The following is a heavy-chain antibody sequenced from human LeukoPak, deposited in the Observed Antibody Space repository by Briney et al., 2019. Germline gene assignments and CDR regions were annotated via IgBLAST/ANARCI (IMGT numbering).Heavy chain of an antibody. D-gene: IGHD3-10*01. Sequence: GASVTVSCKASGHTFSDYYLHWMRQAPGQGLERMGGINPNTGDTEFAQQFQGRVTMTRDTSITTAYMELSRLRSDDTAVYYCVREEYGSGKKQFDYWGQGSLVTVSS. CDR2: INPNTGDT. CDR3: VREEYGSGKKQFDY. CDR1: GHTFSDYY. V-gene: IGHV1-2*02. J-gene: IGHJ4*02.